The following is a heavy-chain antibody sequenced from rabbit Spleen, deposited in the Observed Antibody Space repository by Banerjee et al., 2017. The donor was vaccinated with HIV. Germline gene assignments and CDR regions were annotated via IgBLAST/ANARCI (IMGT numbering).Heavy chain of an antibody. V-gene: IGHV1S40*01. CDR1: GFSLSNNYM. J-gene: IGHJ4*01. CDR2: IYTGSGSA. CDR3: ARDLVAVIGWNFNL. Sequence: QSLEESGGGLVQPEGSLTLTYTASGFSLSNNYMMCWVRQAPGKGLEWIGCIYTGSGSAYYASWVNGRFTISKASSTTVTLQMTSLTAADTATYFCARDLVAVIGWNFNLWGPGTLVTVS. D-gene: IGHD1-1*01.